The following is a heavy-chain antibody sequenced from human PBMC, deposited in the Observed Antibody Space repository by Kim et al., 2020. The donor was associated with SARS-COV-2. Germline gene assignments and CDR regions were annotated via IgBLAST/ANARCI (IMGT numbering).Heavy chain of an antibody. CDR3: TTDASGYDWDYFDY. V-gene: IGHV3-15*01. D-gene: IGHD5-12*01. J-gene: IGHJ4*02. Sequence: AGPVKGRFTIARDDSKNTLYLQMNSLKTEDTAVYYCTTDASGYDWDYFDYWGQGTLVTVSS.